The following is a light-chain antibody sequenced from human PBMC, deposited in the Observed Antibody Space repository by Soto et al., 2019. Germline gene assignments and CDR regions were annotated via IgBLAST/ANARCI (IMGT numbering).Light chain of an antibody. V-gene: IGKV1-39*01. CDR3: QQSYSTLIT. J-gene: IGKJ5*01. CDR2: AAS. Sequence: EIQMTQSPSYLSPSVGDSVTITCRASQSISSYLNWYQQKPGKAPKXLIYAASSLQSGVPSRFSGSGSGTDFTITISSLQPEDFATYYCQQSYSTLITFGQGTRRDIK. CDR1: QSISSY.